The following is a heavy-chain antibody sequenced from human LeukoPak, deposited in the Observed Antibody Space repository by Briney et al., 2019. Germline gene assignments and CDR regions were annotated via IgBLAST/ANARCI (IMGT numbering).Heavy chain of an antibody. CDR3: ARDYVSVSYYYDSSGYYYEDY. Sequence: ALVKVSCKASGYTFTSYGISWVRQAPGQGLAWMGWISAYNGNTNYAQKLQGRVTMTTDTSTSTAYMELRSLRSDDTAVYYCARDYVSVSYYYDSSGYYYEDYWGQGTLVTVSS. V-gene: IGHV1-18*01. D-gene: IGHD3-22*01. CDR2: ISAYNGNT. CDR1: GYTFTSYG. J-gene: IGHJ4*02.